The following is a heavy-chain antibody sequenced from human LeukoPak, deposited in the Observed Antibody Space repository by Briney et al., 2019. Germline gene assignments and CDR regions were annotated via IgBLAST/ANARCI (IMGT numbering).Heavy chain of an antibody. CDR3: ARRHVEYSSSSDPYYFDY. Sequence: SETLSLTCAVYGGSFSGYYWSWIRQPPGKGLEWIGEINHSGSTNYNPSLKSRVTISVDTSKNQFSLKLSSVTAADTAVYYCARRHVEYSSSSDPYYFDYWGQGTLVTVSS. D-gene: IGHD6-6*01. V-gene: IGHV4-34*01. CDR2: INHSGST. J-gene: IGHJ4*02. CDR1: GGSFSGYY.